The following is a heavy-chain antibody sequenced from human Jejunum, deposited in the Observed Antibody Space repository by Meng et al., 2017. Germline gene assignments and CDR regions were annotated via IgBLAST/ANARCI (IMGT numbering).Heavy chain of an antibody. CDR3: ATGGDSSGWFGLAG. CDR2: INLSGGAT. J-gene: IGHJ4*02. CDR1: GHTFTNY. D-gene: IGHD6-19*01. Sequence: QVQLGQPGAEVKKPGASVEVSCKASGHTFTNYMHWVRQAPGQGLEWMGLINLSGGATSYAHKFRGRVTMTSDASTTTVYMDLSSLESEDTAVYYCATGGDSSGWFGLAGWGQGTLVTVSS. V-gene: IGHV1-46*01.